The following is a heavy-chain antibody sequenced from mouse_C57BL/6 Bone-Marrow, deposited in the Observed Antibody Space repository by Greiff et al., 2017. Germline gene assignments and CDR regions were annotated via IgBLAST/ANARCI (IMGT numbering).Heavy chain of an antibody. D-gene: IGHD1-1*01. J-gene: IGHJ1*03. CDR1: GYAFSSSW. V-gene: IGHV1-82*01. CDR3: ARRDYLYYYGPNWYFDV. CDR2: IYPGDGDT. Sequence: QVQLQQSGPELVKPGASVKISCKASGYAFSSSWMNWVKQRPGKGLEWIGRIYPGDGDTNYNGKFKGKATLTADKSSSTAYMQLSSLTSEDSAVYFCARRDYLYYYGPNWYFDVGGTGTTVTVSS.